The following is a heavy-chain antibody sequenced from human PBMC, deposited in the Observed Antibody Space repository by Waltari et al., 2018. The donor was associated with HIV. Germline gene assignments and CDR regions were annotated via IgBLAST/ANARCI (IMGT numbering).Heavy chain of an antibody. CDR1: GFTLSSYW. CDR3: AKDFGGASDY. J-gene: IGHJ4*02. D-gene: IGHD2-21*01. CDR2: MKSDGSWI. Sequence: EVQVVESGGGLVQPGGSLTLSCAASGFTLSSYWMHGVRQAPGQGLVWVSPMKSDGSWINYAESVKRRFTISRDNAKNTLYLQMNSLRAEDTAIYYCAKDFGGASDYWGQGTLVTVSS. V-gene: IGHV3-74*01.